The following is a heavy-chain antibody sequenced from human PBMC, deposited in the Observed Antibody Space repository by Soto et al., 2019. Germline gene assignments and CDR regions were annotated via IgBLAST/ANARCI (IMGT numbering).Heavy chain of an antibody. V-gene: IGHV3-23*01. D-gene: IGHD3-10*01. CDR2: IDGSGGIT. J-gene: IGHJ5*02. CDR1: GFPFGTTD. Sequence: LRLSCAASGFPFGTTDMSWVRQAPGEGLEWVSTIDGSGGITFYADSVKGRFTISRDNSRNTVYLQMNSLRGDDTALYYCVKNSGWFNTWGQGALVTVSS. CDR3: VKNSGWFNT.